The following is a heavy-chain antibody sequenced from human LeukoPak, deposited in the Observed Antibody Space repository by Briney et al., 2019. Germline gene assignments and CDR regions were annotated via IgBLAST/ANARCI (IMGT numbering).Heavy chain of an antibody. Sequence: ASVKVSCKASGYTFTSYDINWVRQATGQGLEWMGWMNPNSGNTGYAQKFQGRVTMTRNTSISTAYMELSSLRSEDTAVYYCARGPRDILTGYPLDYWAREPWSPSPQ. V-gene: IGHV1-8*01. CDR1: GYTFTSYD. D-gene: IGHD3-9*01. CDR2: MNPNSGNT. CDR3: ARGPRDILTGYPLDY. J-gene: IGHJ4*02.